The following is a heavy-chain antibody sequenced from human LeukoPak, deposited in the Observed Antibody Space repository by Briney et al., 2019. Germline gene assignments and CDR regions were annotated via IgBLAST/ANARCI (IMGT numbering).Heavy chain of an antibody. V-gene: IGHV3-49*04. CDR2: FTGRHYGGTT. J-gene: IGHJ4*02. CDR1: GFTFGDYA. D-gene: IGHD4-17*01. CDR3: HRWTTVTTFDN. Sequence: GGSLRLSCTASGFTFGDYAMTWVRQAPGKGLEWVASFTGRHYGGTTEYAASVRGRFTISIDDSKSIAYLQMNRLTIEDTAPYYCHRWTTVTTFDNWGQGTLVIVSS.